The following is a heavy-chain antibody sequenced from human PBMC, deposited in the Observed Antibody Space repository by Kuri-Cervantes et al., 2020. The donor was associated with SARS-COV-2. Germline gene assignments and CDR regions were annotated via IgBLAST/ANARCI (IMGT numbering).Heavy chain of an antibody. CDR2: ISGTAGSP. Sequence: GGSLRLSCAASGFTFSGHAMSWVRQAPGKGLEWVAVISGTAGSPYYADSVKGRFTISRDNSKNTLYLQMNSLRAEDTAVYYCAKGYCSCGSCYYFDYWGQGTLVTVSS. CDR1: GFTFSGHA. V-gene: IGHV3-23*01. J-gene: IGHJ4*02. D-gene: IGHD2-15*01. CDR3: AKGYCSCGSCYYFDY.